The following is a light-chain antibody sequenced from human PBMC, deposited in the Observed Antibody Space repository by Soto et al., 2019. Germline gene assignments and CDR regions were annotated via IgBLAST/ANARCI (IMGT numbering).Light chain of an antibody. J-gene: IGKJ1*01. CDR1: QSVSTY. CDR3: QQRSNWPLT. CDR2: DAS. Sequence: EIVLTQSPATLSSSPGERATISCRASQSVSTYFAWYQQKPGQAPRLLIYDASNRDTGIPARFSGSGSGTDFTLTISSLEPEDFAVYYCQQRSNWPLTFGRGTRVEIK. V-gene: IGKV3-11*01.